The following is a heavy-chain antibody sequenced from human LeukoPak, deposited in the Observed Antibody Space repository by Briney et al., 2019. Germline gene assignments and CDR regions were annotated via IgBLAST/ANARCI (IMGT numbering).Heavy chain of an antibody. D-gene: IGHD2-15*01. CDR3: ARGGYCSGGSCGDY. CDR1: GYTFTNYD. CDR2: MNPNSGNT. V-gene: IGHV1-8*01. J-gene: IGHJ4*02. Sequence: ASVKVSCKASGYTFTNYDINWVRQATGQGLEWMGRMNPNSGNTGYAQKFQGRVTMARNTSISTAYMELSSLRSEDTAVYYCARGGYCSGGSCGDYWGQGTLVTVSS.